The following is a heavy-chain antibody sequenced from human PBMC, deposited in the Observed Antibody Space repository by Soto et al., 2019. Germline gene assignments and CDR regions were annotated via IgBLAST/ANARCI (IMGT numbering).Heavy chain of an antibody. CDR2: ISGSGGST. J-gene: IGHJ6*02. D-gene: IGHD3-3*01. V-gene: IGHV3-23*01. CDR1: GFTFSSYA. CDR3: AKARPDYDFWSGLSYYYYGMDV. Sequence: GGSLRLSCAASGFTFSSYAMSWVRQAPGKGLEWVSAISGSGGSTYYADFVKGRFTISRDNSKNTLYLQMNSLRAEDTAVYYCAKARPDYDFWSGLSYYYYGMDVWGQGTTVTVSS.